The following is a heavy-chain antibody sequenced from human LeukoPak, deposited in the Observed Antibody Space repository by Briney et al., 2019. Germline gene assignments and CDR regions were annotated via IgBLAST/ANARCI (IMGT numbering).Heavy chain of an antibody. D-gene: IGHD6-13*01. J-gene: IGHJ3*02. CDR3: ARGLGYSSSWYI. Sequence: SQTLSLTCTVSGGSISSGDYYWSWIRQPPGKGLEWIGYIYYSGSTNYNPSLKSRVTISVDTSKNQFSLKLSSVTAADTAVYYCARGLGYSSSWYIWGQGTMVTVSS. CDR1: GGSISSGDYY. CDR2: IYYSGST. V-gene: IGHV4-61*08.